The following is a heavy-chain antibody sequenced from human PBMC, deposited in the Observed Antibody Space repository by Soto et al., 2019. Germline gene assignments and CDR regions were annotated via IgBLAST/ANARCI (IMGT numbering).Heavy chain of an antibody. CDR3: ASGPPTVGSIHLVFDY. D-gene: IGHD1-26*01. CDR1: GGSISSGGYY. Sequence: ETLSLTCTVSGGSISSGGYYWNWVRQAPGKGLEWVSLINSGGQSTYYADSVKGRFIISRDISKNTLYLQMNSLRADDTAVYFCASGPPTVGSIHLVFDYWGLGTLVTVSS. J-gene: IGHJ4*02. V-gene: IGHV3-53*01. CDR2: INSGGQST.